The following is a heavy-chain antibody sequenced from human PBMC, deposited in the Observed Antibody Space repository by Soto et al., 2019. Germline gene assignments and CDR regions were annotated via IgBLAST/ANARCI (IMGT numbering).Heavy chain of an antibody. Sequence: VGSLRLSCAASGFTFRAYWMSWVRQGPWKGLEWVANIKQDGSEKCYVDSVKGRFTISRDNAKNSLYLQMSSLRAEDTAMYYCARDRGCSGGRCSNFDYWGQGTLVTVSS. CDR2: IKQDGSEK. CDR1: GFTFRAYW. J-gene: IGHJ4*02. V-gene: IGHV3-7*01. D-gene: IGHD2-15*01. CDR3: ARDRGCSGGRCSNFDY.